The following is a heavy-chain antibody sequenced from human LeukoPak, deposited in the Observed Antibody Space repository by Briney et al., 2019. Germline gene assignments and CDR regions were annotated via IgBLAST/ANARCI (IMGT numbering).Heavy chain of an antibody. CDR3: ASGRQLGY. J-gene: IGHJ4*02. V-gene: IGHV3-7*01. D-gene: IGHD3-16*01. CDR2: IKEDGSEK. Sequence: GGSLRLSCAASGFTFSSYWMSWVRQAPGKGLECVANIKEDGSEKYYVAPVKGRFSISRDNDKNSLYLQINSLRAEDTAVYYCASGRQLGYWGQGTLVTVSS. CDR1: GFTFSSYW.